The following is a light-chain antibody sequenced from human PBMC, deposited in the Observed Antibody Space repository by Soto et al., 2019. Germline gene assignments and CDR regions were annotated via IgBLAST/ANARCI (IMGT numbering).Light chain of an antibody. CDR1: QSVSSSY. Sequence: ETVLTQSPGTLSLSPGERATLSCRASQSVSSSYLVWYQQKPGQAPRLLIYDTSSRATGIPDRFSGSGSGTDFTLTITSPQPEDFATYYCQQYYDWPPNTFGQGTKVDIK. V-gene: IGKV3-20*01. CDR3: QQYYDWPPNT. CDR2: DTS. J-gene: IGKJ2*01.